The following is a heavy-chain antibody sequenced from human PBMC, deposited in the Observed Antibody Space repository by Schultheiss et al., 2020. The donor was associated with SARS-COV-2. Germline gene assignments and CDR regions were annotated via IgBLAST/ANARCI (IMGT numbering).Heavy chain of an antibody. Sequence: SETLSLTCTVSGGSISSYYWSWIRQPPGKGLEWIGYIYYSGSTNYNPSLKSRVTISVDTSKNQFSLKLSSVTAADTAVYYCARWGCSSTSCYYSLRHRGSRAFDIWGQGTMVTVSS. V-gene: IGHV4-59*12. CDR3: ARWGCSSTSCYYSLRHRGSRAFDI. CDR1: GGSISSYY. D-gene: IGHD2-2*01. CDR2: IYYSGST. J-gene: IGHJ3*02.